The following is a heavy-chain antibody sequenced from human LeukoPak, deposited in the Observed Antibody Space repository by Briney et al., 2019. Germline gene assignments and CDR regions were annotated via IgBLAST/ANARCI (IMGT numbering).Heavy chain of an antibody. V-gene: IGHV3-11*01. CDR3: ARDYGDYPDDAFDI. D-gene: IGHD4-17*01. CDR1: GGSISSSSYY. CDR2: ISSSGSTI. Sequence: LSLTCTVSGGSISSSSYYWGWIRQPPGKGLEWVSYISSSGSTICYADSVKGRFTISRDNAKNSLYLQMNSLRAEDTAVYYCARDYGDYPDDAFDIWGQGTMVTVSS. J-gene: IGHJ3*02.